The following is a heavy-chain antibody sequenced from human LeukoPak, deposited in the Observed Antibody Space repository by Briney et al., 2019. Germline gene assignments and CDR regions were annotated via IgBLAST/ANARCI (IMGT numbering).Heavy chain of an antibody. CDR1: GGSISSYY. Sequence: SETLSLTCTVSGGSISSYYWSWIRQPPGKGLEWIGYIYYSGSTNYNPSLKSRVTISVDTSKNQFSLKLGSVTAADTAVYYCARGEQLADYYYGMDVWGQGTTVTVSS. J-gene: IGHJ6*02. CDR2: IYYSGST. CDR3: ARGEQLADYYYGMDV. D-gene: IGHD6-13*01. V-gene: IGHV4-59*01.